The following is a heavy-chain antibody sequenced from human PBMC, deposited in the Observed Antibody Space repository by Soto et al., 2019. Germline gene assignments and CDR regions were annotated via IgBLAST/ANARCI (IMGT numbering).Heavy chain of an antibody. D-gene: IGHD3-3*01. CDR3: ARSITIFGVVINGLDV. J-gene: IGHJ6*02. CDR2: ISAYNGNT. Sequence: QVQLVQSGAEVKKPGASVKVSCKASGYTFTSYGISWVRQAPGQGLEWMGWISAYNGNTNYAQKLQGRVTMSTDTSTSTAYMELRSLRSDDTAVYYCARSITIFGVVINGLDVWGQGTTVTVSS. CDR1: GYTFTSYG. V-gene: IGHV1-18*01.